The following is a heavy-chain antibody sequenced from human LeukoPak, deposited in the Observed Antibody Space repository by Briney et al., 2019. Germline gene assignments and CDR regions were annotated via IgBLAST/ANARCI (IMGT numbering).Heavy chain of an antibody. D-gene: IGHD6-19*01. V-gene: IGHV1-8*01. CDR1: GYTFTRYE. J-gene: IGHJ6*03. CDR2: MNPNSGNT. Sequence: GGSVNVSCKASGYTFTRYEINWVRQATGQGLEWTGWMNPNSGNTGYAQKFQGRVTMTRNTSISTAYMALSSLRSEDTAVYYCARGRSIQQWLVVGVWYYYYYMDVWGKGTRVTISS. CDR3: ARGRSIQQWLVVGVWYYYYYMDV.